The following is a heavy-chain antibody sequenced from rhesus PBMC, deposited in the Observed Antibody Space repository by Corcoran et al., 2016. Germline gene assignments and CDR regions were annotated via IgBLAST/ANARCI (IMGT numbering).Heavy chain of an antibody. D-gene: IGHD5-42*01. J-gene: IGHJ2*01. CDR1: SYSLIRGYY. CDR3: ARVGSSWSEWDTVGTEWYFDL. V-gene: IGHV4S14*01. CDR2: IYGNGGSN. Sequence: QVQLKESGPGLVKPSETLSLTCAVCSYSLIRGYYWGWIRQPQGQGLAWYRSIYGNGGSNYLNRSSKSRVTVPVDPSKNQFSLKRSSVTAADTAVYYCARVGSSWSEWDTVGTEWYFDLWGPGTPITISS.